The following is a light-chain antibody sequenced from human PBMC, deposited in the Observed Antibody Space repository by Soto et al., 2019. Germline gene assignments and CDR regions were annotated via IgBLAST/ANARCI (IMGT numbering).Light chain of an antibody. CDR2: DVS. Sequence: ALNQPASVSGSAGQSITIACTETSSDVGGYNYVSWYQQHPGKAPKLMIYDVSNRPSGVSNRFSGSKSGNTASLTISGLQAEDEADYYCSSYTSSSTPYVFGTGTKVTVL. V-gene: IGLV2-14*01. CDR3: SSYTSSSTPYV. CDR1: SSDVGGYNY. J-gene: IGLJ1*01.